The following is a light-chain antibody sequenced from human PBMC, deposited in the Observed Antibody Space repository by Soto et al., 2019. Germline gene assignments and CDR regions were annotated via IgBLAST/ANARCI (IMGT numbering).Light chain of an antibody. CDR3: QQYKSYPFT. Sequence: DIQMTQSPSSLSASVGDRVTITCRASQGISNHLAWFQQRPGKAPKSLIYAISSLQSGVPSKFSGSGSGTDFTLTISSLQPEDFATYYCQQYKSYPFTFGPGTKVDIK. CDR2: AIS. CDR1: QGISNH. J-gene: IGKJ3*01. V-gene: IGKV1-16*02.